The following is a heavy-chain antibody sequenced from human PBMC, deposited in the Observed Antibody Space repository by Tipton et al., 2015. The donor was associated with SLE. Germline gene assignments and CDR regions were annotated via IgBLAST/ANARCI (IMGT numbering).Heavy chain of an antibody. CDR2: ISYDGSNK. J-gene: IGHJ4*02. CDR1: GFTFSSYW. D-gene: IGHD3-22*01. CDR3: AREGYYDSSGYERFYFDY. Sequence: SLRLSCAASGFTFSSYWMSWVRQAPGKGLEWVAVISYDGSNKYYADSVKGRFTISRDNAKNSLYLQMNSLRAEDTAVYYCAREGYYDSSGYERFYFDYWGQGTLVTVSS. V-gene: IGHV3-30-3*01.